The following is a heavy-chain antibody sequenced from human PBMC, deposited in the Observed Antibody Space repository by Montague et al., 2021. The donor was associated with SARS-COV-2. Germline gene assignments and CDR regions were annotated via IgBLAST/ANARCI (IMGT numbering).Heavy chain of an antibody. CDR3: AVGSEFAWELLHH. J-gene: IGHJ5*02. V-gene: IGHV4-4*02. D-gene: IGHD1-26*01. CDR1: GDSISSKYF. Sequence: SETLSLTCTVSGDSISSKYFWCWVRQPLGKGLEWIGDIYHGTTSYSPSLKGRLTVSMDTSKNQFSLKLSSVTAADTAIYYCAVGSEFAWELLHHWGQGILVTVSS. CDR2: IYHGTT.